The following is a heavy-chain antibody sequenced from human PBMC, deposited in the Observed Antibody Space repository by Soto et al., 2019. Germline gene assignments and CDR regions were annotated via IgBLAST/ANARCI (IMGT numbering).Heavy chain of an antibody. CDR1: GDSINSDKYY. Sequence: QLQESGPGLVKPSETLSLTCSVSGDSINSDKYYWGWIRQPPGKGLEWIGSIYYRGNTYYNPSSQPRVTISLDKSKSQFSLRLNSVTAADSAVYFCARLEGLATISYYFDFWGQGAQVTVSS. J-gene: IGHJ4*02. CDR2: IYYRGNT. D-gene: IGHD3-9*01. CDR3: ARLEGLATISYYFDF. V-gene: IGHV4-39*01.